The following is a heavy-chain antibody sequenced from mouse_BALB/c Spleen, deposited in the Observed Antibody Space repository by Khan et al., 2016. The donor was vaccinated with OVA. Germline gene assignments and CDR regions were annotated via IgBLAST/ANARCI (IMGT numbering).Heavy chain of an antibody. V-gene: IGHV3-2*02. CDR1: GYSITSGYA. CDR2: LSYSGVT. Sequence: VQLKQSGPGLVKPSQSLSLTCTVTGYSITSGYAWNWIRQFPGNKLEWMGYLSYSGVTSYTPSLKSRISITRDTSKNQFFLQLTSVTTDDTATYYCARGNYYGYYFDYWGQGTTLTVSS. CDR3: ARGNYYGYYFDY. D-gene: IGHD1-1*01. J-gene: IGHJ2*01.